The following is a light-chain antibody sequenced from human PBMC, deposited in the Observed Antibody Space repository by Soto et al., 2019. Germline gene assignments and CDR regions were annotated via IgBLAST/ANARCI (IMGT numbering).Light chain of an antibody. CDR1: QSVSSY. Sequence: EIVLTQSPATLSLSPGERATLSCRASQSVSSYLAWYQQKPGQAPRLLIYDASNRATGIPARFSGSGSGTDFTLTISGLQPEDFATYYCQQASSFPFTFGGGTEV. CDR3: QQASSFPFT. V-gene: IGKV3-11*01. J-gene: IGKJ4*01. CDR2: DAS.